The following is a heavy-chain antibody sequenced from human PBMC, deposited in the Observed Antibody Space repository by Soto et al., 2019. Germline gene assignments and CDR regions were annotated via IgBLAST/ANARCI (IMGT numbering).Heavy chain of an antibody. CDR1: GGSFSNFG. V-gene: IGHV1-69*13. CDR3: AREGSGYNF. D-gene: IGHD5-12*01. Sequence: SVKVSCKASGGSFSNFGISWVRQAPGQGLEWMGGIVPVFGRPNYAQRFRGRLTITADESTSTGYRELISLRSDDTAVYYCAREGSGYNFWGQGTQVTVSS. J-gene: IGHJ4*02. CDR2: IVPVFGRP.